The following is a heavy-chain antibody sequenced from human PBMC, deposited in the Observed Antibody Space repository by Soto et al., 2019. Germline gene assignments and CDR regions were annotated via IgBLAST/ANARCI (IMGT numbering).Heavy chain of an antibody. J-gene: IGHJ4*02. D-gene: IGHD6-13*01. V-gene: IGHV3-33*01. CDR1: GFTFSSYG. Sequence: GGSLRLSCAASGFTFSSYGMHWVRQAPGKGLEWVAVIWYDGSNKYYADSVKGRFTISRDNSKNTLYLQMNSLRAEDTAVYYCARDSLIAAAGTVDYWGQGTLVTVSS. CDR2: IWYDGSNK. CDR3: ARDSLIAAAGTVDY.